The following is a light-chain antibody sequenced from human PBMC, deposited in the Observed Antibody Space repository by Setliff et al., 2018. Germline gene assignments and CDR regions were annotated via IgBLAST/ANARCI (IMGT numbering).Light chain of an antibody. CDR2: RNN. V-gene: IGLV1-47*01. CDR1: TSNIGKNF. Sequence: QSALTQPPSASGTPGQSVTISCSGSTSNIGKNFVYWYQQVPGTVPKLLIYRNNQRPSGVSDRFSGSKSGNTASLTISGLQTEDEADYYCSSYTTRTTLDVFGTGTKVTVL. CDR3: SSYTTRTTLDV. J-gene: IGLJ1*01.